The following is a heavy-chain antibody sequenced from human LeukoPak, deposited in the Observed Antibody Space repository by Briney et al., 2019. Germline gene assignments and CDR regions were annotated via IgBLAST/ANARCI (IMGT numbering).Heavy chain of an antibody. Sequence: GASVKVSCKASGGTFSSYAISWVRQAPGQGLEWMGGIIPIFGTANYAQKFQGRVTITTDESTSTAYMELSSLRSEDTAVYYCARAHQAYCGGDCYGHFDYWGQGTLVTVSS. V-gene: IGHV1-69*05. D-gene: IGHD2-21*01. CDR3: ARAHQAYCGGDCYGHFDY. CDR1: GGTFSSYA. J-gene: IGHJ4*02. CDR2: IIPIFGTA.